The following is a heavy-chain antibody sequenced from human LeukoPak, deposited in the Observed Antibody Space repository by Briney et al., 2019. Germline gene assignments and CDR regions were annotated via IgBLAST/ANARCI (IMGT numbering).Heavy chain of an antibody. D-gene: IGHD3-22*01. V-gene: IGHV3-23*01. CDR1: GFTFSSYT. Sequence: GGSLRLSCVASGFTFSSYTMSWVRQAPGKGLEWVSVISDSGGLTYYADSVKGRFTISRDNSKNTLYLQMNSLRAEDTAVYYCARTYYFDSLGGFDPWGQGTLVTVST. CDR2: ISDSGGLT. J-gene: IGHJ5*02. CDR3: ARTYYFDSLGGFDP.